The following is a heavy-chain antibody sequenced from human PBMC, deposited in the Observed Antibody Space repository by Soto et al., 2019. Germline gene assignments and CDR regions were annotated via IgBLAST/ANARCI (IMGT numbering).Heavy chain of an antibody. CDR2: MNPNSGNT. Sequence: QVQLVQSGAEVKKPGASVKVSCKASGYTFTSYDINWVRQATGQGREWMRWMNPNSGNTGYAQKFQGRVTMTRNTSLRTAYMELRSLRSEDTAVYYCARARTGTNSMDVWGQGTTVTVSS. J-gene: IGHJ6*02. CDR3: ARARTGTNSMDV. CDR1: GYTFTSYD. V-gene: IGHV1-8*01. D-gene: IGHD1-1*01.